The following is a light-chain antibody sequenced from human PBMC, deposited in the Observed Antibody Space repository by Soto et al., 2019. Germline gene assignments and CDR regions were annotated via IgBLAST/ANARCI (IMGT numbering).Light chain of an antibody. CDR3: SSYTPSRAYV. V-gene: IGLV2-14*01. J-gene: IGLJ1*01. CDR2: EVG. Sequence: QSAPTQPASVSGSPGQSITLSCTGTSSDIGGYNYVSWYQQHPGKAPKLMIYEVGNRPSGVSSRFSGSKSGNTASLTISGLQAEDEADYYCSSYTPSRAYVFGTGTKLTVL. CDR1: SSDIGGYNY.